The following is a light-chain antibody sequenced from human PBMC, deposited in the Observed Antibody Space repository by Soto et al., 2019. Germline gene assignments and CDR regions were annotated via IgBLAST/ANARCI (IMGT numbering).Light chain of an antibody. V-gene: IGKV3-20*01. CDR2: GAS. CDR1: QSISSNS. CDR3: QHYNSYSEA. Sequence: EMVLTQSPGTLSLSPGERATLSCRASQSISSNSLAWYQQKPGQAPRLFIYGASSRATTIPARFSGSGSGTEFTLTISSLQPDDFATYYCQHYNSYSEAFGQGTKVDIK. J-gene: IGKJ1*01.